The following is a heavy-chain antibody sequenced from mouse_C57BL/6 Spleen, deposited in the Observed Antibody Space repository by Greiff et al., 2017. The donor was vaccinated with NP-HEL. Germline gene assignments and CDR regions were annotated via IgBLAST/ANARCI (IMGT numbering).Heavy chain of an antibody. Sequence: QVQLQQSGPELVKPGASVKISCKASGYAFSSSWMNWVKQRPGKGLEWIGRIYPGDGDTNYNGKFKGKATLTADKSSSTAYMQLSSLTSEDSAVYFCARGYGYYDFFDYWGQGTTLTVSS. CDR3: ARGYGYYDFFDY. J-gene: IGHJ2*01. V-gene: IGHV1-82*01. D-gene: IGHD2-3*01. CDR2: IYPGDGDT. CDR1: GYAFSSSW.